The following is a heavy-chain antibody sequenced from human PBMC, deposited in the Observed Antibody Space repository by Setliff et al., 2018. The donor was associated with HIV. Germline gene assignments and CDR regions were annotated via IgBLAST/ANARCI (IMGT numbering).Heavy chain of an antibody. J-gene: IGHJ4*02. CDR1: GASIDSGDH. D-gene: IGHD3-22*01. CDR2: IKTRADNYAT. CDR3: TRPQYDIGGSDY. V-gene: IGHV3-73*01. Sequence: TSETLSLTCTVSGASIDSGDHYWTWIRQTPGKGLEWIGRIKTRADNYATAYAASVKGRFTISRDDSMNTAYLQMNSLKIEDTAVYYCTRPQYDIGGSDYWGQGTLVTVSS.